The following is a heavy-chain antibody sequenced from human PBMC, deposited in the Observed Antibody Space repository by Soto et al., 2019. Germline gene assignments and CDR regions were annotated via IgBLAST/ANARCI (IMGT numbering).Heavy chain of an antibody. D-gene: IGHD5-12*01. CDR2: IYYSGST. CDR1: GGSISSYY. V-gene: IGHV4-59*01. Sequence: KPSETLSLTCTVSGGSISSYYWNWIRQPPGKGLEWIGYIYYSGSTKYNPSLKSRVTISVDTSKNQISLKLSSVTAADTAVYYCARGSIVATILFDPWGQGXLVTVYS. CDR3: ARGSIVATILFDP. J-gene: IGHJ5*02.